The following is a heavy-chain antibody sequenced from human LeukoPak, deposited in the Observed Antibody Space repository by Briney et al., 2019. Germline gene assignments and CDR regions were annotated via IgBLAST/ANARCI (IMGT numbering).Heavy chain of an antibody. CDR1: GGSISSYY. Sequence: SETLSLTCTVSGGSISSYYWSWIRQPPGKGLGWVGYIYYIVSTNYNPSLKSRVTISVDTSKNQFSLKLNSVTAADTAVYYCARAWGSGWYLGGYYYFDYWGQGTLVTVSS. CDR2: IYYIVST. J-gene: IGHJ4*02. V-gene: IGHV4-59*01. CDR3: ARAWGSGWYLGGYYYFDY. D-gene: IGHD6-19*01.